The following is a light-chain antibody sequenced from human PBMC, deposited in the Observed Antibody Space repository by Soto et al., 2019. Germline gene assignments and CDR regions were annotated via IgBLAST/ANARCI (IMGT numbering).Light chain of an antibody. CDR1: QSVSSSY. V-gene: IGKV3-20*01. Sequence: IVFTQSPGTPSLFPGNRATLSCRASQSVSSSYLAWYQQRPGQAPRLLIYGASNMAPGIPDSFSGSGSGTDFTLTISRLEQEACAVCFCQRYGKSKLTLRGGVKGDIK. CDR3: QRYGKSKLT. CDR2: GAS. J-gene: IGKJ4*01.